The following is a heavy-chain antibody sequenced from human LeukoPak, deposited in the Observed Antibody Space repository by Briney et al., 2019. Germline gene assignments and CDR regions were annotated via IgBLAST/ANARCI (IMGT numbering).Heavy chain of an antibody. Sequence: SETLSLTCTVSGGSISSGGYYGSWIRQPPGKGLEWIGYIYYSGTTNYNPSLKSRVTISLDTSKNQFSLKLSSVTAADTAVYYCARHLQLERREAFDIWGQGTMVTVSS. D-gene: IGHD1-1*01. CDR1: GGSISSGGYY. CDR3: ARHLQLERREAFDI. V-gene: IGHV4-61*08. CDR2: IYYSGTT. J-gene: IGHJ3*02.